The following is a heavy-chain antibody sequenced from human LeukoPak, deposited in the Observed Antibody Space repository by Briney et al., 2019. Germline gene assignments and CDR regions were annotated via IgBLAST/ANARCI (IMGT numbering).Heavy chain of an antibody. J-gene: IGHJ4*02. CDR1: GFTFSSYW. V-gene: IGHV3-23*01. D-gene: IGHD3-10*01. Sequence: GGSLRLSCAASGFTFSSYWMSWVRQAPGKGLEWVSAISGSGGSTYYADSVKGRFTISRDNSKNTLYLQMNSLRAEDTAVYYCAANLWFGEPSDKDYWGQGTLVTVSS. CDR3: AANLWFGEPSDKDY. CDR2: ISGSGGST.